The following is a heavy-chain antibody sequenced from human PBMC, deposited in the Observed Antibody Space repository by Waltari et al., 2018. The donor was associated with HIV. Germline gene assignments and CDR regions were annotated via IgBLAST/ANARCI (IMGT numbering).Heavy chain of an antibody. J-gene: IGHJ4*02. Sequence: EVQLVQSGAEVKKPGESLKISCKASGYFFPNYWIGWVRQMPGKGLEWMGIIYPLYSDTRYSPSFQGQVTISADKSISTAYLQWSSLEAPDTAVYYCARTSSSNRFSPFDCWSQGTLVTVSS. V-gene: IGHV5-51*03. D-gene: IGHD6-19*01. CDR1: GYFFPNYW. CDR3: ARTSSSNRFSPFDC. CDR2: IYPLYSDT.